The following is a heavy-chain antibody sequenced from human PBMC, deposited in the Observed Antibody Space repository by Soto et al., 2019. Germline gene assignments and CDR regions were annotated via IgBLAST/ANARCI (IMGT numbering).Heavy chain of an antibody. J-gene: IGHJ4*02. CDR3: AKDPPYDSSGYYFPFDY. Sequence: GESLKISCAASGFTFSSYAMSWVRQAPGKGLEWVSAISGSGGSTYYADSVKGRFTISRDNSKNTLYLQMNSLRAEDTAVYYCAKDPPYDSSGYYFPFDYWGQGTLVTVSS. CDR2: ISGSGGST. D-gene: IGHD3-22*01. V-gene: IGHV3-23*01. CDR1: GFTFSSYA.